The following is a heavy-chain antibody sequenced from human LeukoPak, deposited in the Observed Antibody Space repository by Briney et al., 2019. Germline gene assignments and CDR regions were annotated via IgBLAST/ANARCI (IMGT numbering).Heavy chain of an antibody. J-gene: IGHJ5*02. CDR3: ARRALDDYGDYVGWFDP. Sequence: SETLSLTCTVSGGSISSGDYYWSWIRQPPGKGLEWIGYIYYSGSTYYNPSLKSRVTMSVDTSKNQFSLKLSSVTAADTAVYYCARRALDDYGDYVGWFDPWGQGTLVTVSS. D-gene: IGHD4-17*01. V-gene: IGHV4-61*08. CDR2: IYYSGST. CDR1: GGSISSGDYY.